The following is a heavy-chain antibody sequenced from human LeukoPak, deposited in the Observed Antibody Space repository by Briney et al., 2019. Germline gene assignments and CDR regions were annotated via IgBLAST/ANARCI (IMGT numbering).Heavy chain of an antibody. CDR1: GGSMSPYY. CDR2: QYYSGAT. J-gene: IGHJ4*02. D-gene: IGHD3-3*01. Sequence: SETLSLTCSVSGGSMSPYYWNWIRQPPGKGLEWIGYQYYSGATDYNPSLKSRLTFSVDTSKNQFSLKLNSVTAADTAVYYCVRFTTAIFSFDYWGQGALVTVSS. V-gene: IGHV4-59*08. CDR3: VRFTTAIFSFDY.